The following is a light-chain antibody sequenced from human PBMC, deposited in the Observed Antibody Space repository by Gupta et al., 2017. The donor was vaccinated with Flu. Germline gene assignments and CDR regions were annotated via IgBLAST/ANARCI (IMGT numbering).Light chain of an antibody. V-gene: IGLV2-14*01. Sequence: QSALTQPASVSGSPGQSITISCTGTSSDVGGYNYVSWYQQHPGKAPKLMIYEVSNRPSGVSNRFSGSKSGNTASLTISGLQPEDEADYYCTSYTGSSTLFGGGTKLPVL. J-gene: IGLJ2*01. CDR2: EVS. CDR1: SSDVGGYNY. CDR3: TSYTGSSTL.